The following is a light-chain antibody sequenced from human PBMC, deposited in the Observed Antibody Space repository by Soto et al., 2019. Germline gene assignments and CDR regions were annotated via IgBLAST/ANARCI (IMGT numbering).Light chain of an antibody. J-gene: IGLJ1*01. CDR3: SSYTSSSTPYV. Sequence: QSALTQPASVSGSPGQSITISCTGTSSDVGGYNYVSWYQQHPGKAPKLMIYDVSNRPSRVSNRFSGSKSGNTASLTISGLQADDEADYYCSSYTSSSTPYVFGTGTKLTVL. CDR1: SSDVGGYNY. V-gene: IGLV2-14*01. CDR2: DVS.